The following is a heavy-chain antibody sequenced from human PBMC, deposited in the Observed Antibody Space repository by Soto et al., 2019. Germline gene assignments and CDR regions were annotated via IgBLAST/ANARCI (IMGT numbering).Heavy chain of an antibody. Sequence: QVTLKESGPVLVKPTETLTLTCTVSGFSLRNPRLGVSWIRQPPGRALEWLAHIFSSDEKSYSPSLKSRLTISKDTSRSQVVLTMTNVEPVDTATYFSALGVLWSGSYCYYGMDVWGQGTTVTVSS. D-gene: IGHD3-16*01. V-gene: IGHV2-26*01. CDR3: ALGVLWSGSYCYYGMDV. J-gene: IGHJ6*02. CDR1: GFSLRNPRLG. CDR2: IFSSDEK.